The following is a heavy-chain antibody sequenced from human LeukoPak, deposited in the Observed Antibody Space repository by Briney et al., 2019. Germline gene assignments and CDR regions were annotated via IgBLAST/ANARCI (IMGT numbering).Heavy chain of an antibody. CDR3: ARVGVTMVRGVMHAFDI. CDR2: INSDGSST. CDR1: GFTFSGYW. V-gene: IGHV3-74*01. D-gene: IGHD3-10*01. J-gene: IGHJ3*02. Sequence: GGSLRLSCAASGFTFSGYWMHWVRQAPGKGLVWVSRINSDGSSTSYADSVRGRFTISRDNAKNTLYLQMNSLRAEDTAVYYCARVGVTMVRGVMHAFDIWGQGTMVTVSS.